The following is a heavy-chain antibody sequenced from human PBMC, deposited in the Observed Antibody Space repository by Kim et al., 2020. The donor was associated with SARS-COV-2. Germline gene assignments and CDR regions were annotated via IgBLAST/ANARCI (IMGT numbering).Heavy chain of an antibody. J-gene: IGHJ5*02. CDR2: ISGSGGST. D-gene: IGHD3-10*01. Sequence: GGSLRLSCAASGFTFSSYAISWVRQAPGKGLEWVSAISGSGGSTYYADSVKGRFTISRDNSKNTLYLQMNSLRAEDTAVYYCAKDGVLLWFGEFLNWFDPCGQGTLVTVSS. V-gene: IGHV3-23*01. CDR1: GFTFSSYA. CDR3: AKDGVLLWFGEFLNWFDP.